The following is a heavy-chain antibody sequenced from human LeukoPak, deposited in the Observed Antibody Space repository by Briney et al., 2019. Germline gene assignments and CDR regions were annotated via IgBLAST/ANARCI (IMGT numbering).Heavy chain of an antibody. CDR1: GFTFSNYA. Sequence: QPGGSLRLSCAASGFTFSNYAMSWVRQAPGTGLEWVSAIVGSDDSTYYADSVEGRFTISRDNSKNTLYLQMNSLRAEDTAVYYCAKDAGFYVAVAHNWFDPWGQGTLVTVSS. CDR2: IVGSDDST. J-gene: IGHJ5*02. D-gene: IGHD6-19*01. V-gene: IGHV3-23*01. CDR3: AKDAGFYVAVAHNWFDP.